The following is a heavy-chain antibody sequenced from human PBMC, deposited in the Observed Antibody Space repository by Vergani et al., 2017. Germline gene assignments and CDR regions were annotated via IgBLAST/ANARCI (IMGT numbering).Heavy chain of an antibody. J-gene: IGHJ6*02. CDR3: ARWYYYDSSGYYYPDYYDGMDV. CDR2: ISAYNGNT. V-gene: IGHV1-18*01. Sequence: QVQLVQSGAEVKKPGASVKVSCKASGYTFTSYGISWVRQAPGQGLEWMGWISAYNGNTNYAQKSQGRVTMTTDTSTRQAYMELRSLRSDDTAVYYCARWYYYDSSGYYYPDYYDGMDVWGQGTTVTVSS. D-gene: IGHD3-22*01. CDR1: GYTFTSYG.